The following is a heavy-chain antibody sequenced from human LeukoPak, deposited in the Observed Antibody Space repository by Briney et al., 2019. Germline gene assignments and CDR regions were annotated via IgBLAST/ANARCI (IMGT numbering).Heavy chain of an antibody. Sequence: GRSLRLSCAASGFTFSSYAMHWVRQAPGKGLEWVAVISYDGSNKYYADSVKGRFTISRDNAKNSLYLEMKSLRPEDTALYYCARDLGSLPAAIGYSYYGLDVWGQGTTVTVSS. J-gene: IGHJ6*02. CDR2: ISYDGSNK. D-gene: IGHD2-2*02. V-gene: IGHV3-30*04. CDR3: ARDLGSLPAAIGYSYYGLDV. CDR1: GFTFSSYA.